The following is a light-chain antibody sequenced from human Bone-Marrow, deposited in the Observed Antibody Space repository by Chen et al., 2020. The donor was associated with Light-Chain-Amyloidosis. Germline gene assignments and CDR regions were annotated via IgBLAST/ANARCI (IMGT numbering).Light chain of an antibody. CDR3: AAWDDSLSGWV. Sequence: QSVLTQPPSASGTPGRMVSISRFGSSSNIGPNYVFWYQHPPGSAPKLLINRNNQWPSGGTDRFSGSKSGTSASLAINGLRSKDEADYYCAAWDDSLSGWVFGGGTRLTVL. J-gene: IGLJ3*02. CDR2: RNN. CDR1: SSNIGPNY. V-gene: IGLV1-47*01.